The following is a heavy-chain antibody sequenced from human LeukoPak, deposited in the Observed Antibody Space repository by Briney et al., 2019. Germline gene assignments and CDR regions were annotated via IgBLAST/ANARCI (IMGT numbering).Heavy chain of an antibody. J-gene: IGHJ5*02. CDR1: GGSISSGGYS. Sequence: SQTLSLTCAVSGGSISSGGYSWSWIRQPPGTGLEWIGYIYHSGSTYYNPSLKSRVTISVDTSKNQFSLKLSSVTAADTAVYYCARDSSGEFDHWGQGTLVTVSS. D-gene: IGHD6-19*01. CDR2: IYHSGST. CDR3: ARDSSGEFDH. V-gene: IGHV4-30-2*05.